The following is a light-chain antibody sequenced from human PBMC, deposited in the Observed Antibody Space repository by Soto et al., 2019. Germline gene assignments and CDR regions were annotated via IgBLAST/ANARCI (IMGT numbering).Light chain of an antibody. CDR2: GAS. J-gene: IGKJ1*01. Sequence: EIVMTQSPATLSVSPGERATLSCRASQSVSSNLAWYQQKPGQAPRLLIYGASTRATGIPARFSGSGSGTEFTLTISSLQSEDSAVYYCHQYNNWKTCGQGTKVEIK. CDR1: QSVSSN. V-gene: IGKV3-15*01. CDR3: HQYNNWKT.